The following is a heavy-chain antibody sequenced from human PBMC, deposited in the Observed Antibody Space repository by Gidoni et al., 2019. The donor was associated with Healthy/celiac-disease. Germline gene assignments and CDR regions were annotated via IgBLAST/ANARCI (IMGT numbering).Heavy chain of an antibody. Sequence: EVQLVQSGVGLVKPGRSLRLPCPASVSPFSRYLMNWFLQAPGKGLEWVSSIRSSNSYIYYADSVKGRFTISRDKAKNSVYLQMNSLRAEETAVYYCARGGPQGITICGVVTDYYYGMDVWGQGTTVTVAS. V-gene: IGHV3-21*01. J-gene: IGHJ6*02. CDR3: ARGGPQGITICGVVTDYYYGMDV. D-gene: IGHD3-3*01. CDR2: IRSSNSYI. CDR1: VSPFSRYL.